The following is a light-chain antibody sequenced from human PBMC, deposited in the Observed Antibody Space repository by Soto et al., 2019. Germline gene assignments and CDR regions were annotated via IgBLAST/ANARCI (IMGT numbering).Light chain of an antibody. CDR3: QQRSNWPLT. CDR2: DAS. V-gene: IGKV3-11*01. Sequence: EIVFTQSPATLSLSPGERATLSCRASQSVSGDLAWYPQKPGQAPRVLIYDASSRATGIPARFSGTGSGTECTLTIGSLEPEDFAVYYCQQRSNWPLTFGQGTRLEIK. CDR1: QSVSGD. J-gene: IGKJ5*01.